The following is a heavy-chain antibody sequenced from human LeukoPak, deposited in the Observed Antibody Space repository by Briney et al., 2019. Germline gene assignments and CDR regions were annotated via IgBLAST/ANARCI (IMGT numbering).Heavy chain of an antibody. D-gene: IGHD1-26*01. CDR2: IIPIFGTA. J-gene: IGHJ6*03. CDR1: GGTFSSYA. CDR3: ARERGLGIPENYYYYYMDV. V-gene: IGHV1-69*05. Sequence: VASVKVSCKASGGTFSSYAISWVRQAPGQGLEWMGGIIPIFGTANYAQKFQGRVTITTDESTSTAYMELSSLRSEDTAVYYCARERGLGIPENYYYYYMDVWGKGTTVTVSS.